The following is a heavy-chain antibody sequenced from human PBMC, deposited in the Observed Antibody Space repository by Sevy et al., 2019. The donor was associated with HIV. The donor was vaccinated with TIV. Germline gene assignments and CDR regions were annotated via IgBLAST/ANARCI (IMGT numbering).Heavy chain of an antibody. CDR3: AKAPPGGTTYYYYFYMDV. Sequence: GGSLRLSCAASGFTFSSYGMHWVRQAPGKGLEWVAFIRYDGSNKYYADSVKGRLTISRDNSQTTLYLQMNSPRAEDTAVYYCAKAPPGGTTYYYYFYMDVWGKGTTVTVSS. CDR2: IRYDGSNK. CDR1: GFTFSSYG. J-gene: IGHJ6*03. V-gene: IGHV3-30*02. D-gene: IGHD1-1*01.